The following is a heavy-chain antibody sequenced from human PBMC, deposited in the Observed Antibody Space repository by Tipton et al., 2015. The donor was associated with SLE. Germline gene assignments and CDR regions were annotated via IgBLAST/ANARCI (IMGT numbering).Heavy chain of an antibody. V-gene: IGHV3-73*01. CDR2: IRSKANSYAT. D-gene: IGHD2-21*01. CDR1: GFTFSGSA. J-gene: IGHJ3*02. CDR3: ARGGGDWGPDAFDI. Sequence: SLRLSCAASGFTFSGSAMHWVRQASGKGLGWVGRIRSKANSYATAYAASVKGRFTISRDNSKNTLYLQINSLRAEDTAVYYCARGGGDWGPDAFDIWGQGTMVTVSS.